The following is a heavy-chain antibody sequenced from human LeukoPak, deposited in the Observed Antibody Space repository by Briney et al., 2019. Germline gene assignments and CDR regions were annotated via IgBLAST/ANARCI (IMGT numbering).Heavy chain of an antibody. CDR3: ATHAGTANFDY. V-gene: IGHV3-23*01. CDR1: GFTFSSYA. J-gene: IGHJ4*02. CDR2: ISACGDST. D-gene: IGHD6-13*01. Sequence: GGSLRLSCAASGFTFSSYAMSWVRQAPGKGLEWVSAISACGDSTYYADSVKGRCTISRDNSKNTLYLQMNSLRAEDTAVYYCATHAGTANFDYWGQGTLVTVSS.